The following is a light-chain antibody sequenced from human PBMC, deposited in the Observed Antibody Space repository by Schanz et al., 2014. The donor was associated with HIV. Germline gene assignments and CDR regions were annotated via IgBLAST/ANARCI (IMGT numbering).Light chain of an antibody. CDR3: ATWDDSLSGV. V-gene: IGLV2-14*02. J-gene: IGLJ3*02. CDR1: SSDVGSYNL. Sequence: SALTQPASVSGSPGQSITISCTGTSSDVGSYNLVSWYQQYPGKAPKLMIYEISKWPSGVPDRFSGSKSGNTASLTVSGLQAEDEADYYCATWDDSLSGVFGGGTKVTVL. CDR2: EIS.